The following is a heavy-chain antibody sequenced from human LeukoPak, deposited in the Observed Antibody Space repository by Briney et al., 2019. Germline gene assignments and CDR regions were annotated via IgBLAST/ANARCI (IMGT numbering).Heavy chain of an antibody. CDR3: ARGRLNYYDSSGPPTAY. D-gene: IGHD3-22*01. CDR2: ISAYNGNT. J-gene: IGHJ4*02. V-gene: IGHV1-18*01. CDR1: GYTFTSYG. Sequence: GASVKVSCKASGYTFTSYGISWVRQAPGQGLEWMGWISAYNGNTNYAQKLQGRVTMTTDTSTSTAYMELRSLRSDDTAVYYCARGRLNYYDSSGPPTAYWGQGTLVTVSS.